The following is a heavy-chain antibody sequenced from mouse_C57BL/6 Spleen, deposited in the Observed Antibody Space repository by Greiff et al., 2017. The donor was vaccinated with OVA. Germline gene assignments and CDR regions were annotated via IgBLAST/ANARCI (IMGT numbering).Heavy chain of an antibody. J-gene: IGHJ1*03. D-gene: IGHD1-1*01. CDR3: ARRHYCGRDFDV. CDR1: GYTFTSYW. CDR2: IDPSDSYT. Sequence: QVQLKQPGAELVKPGASVKLSCKASGYTFTSYWMQWVKQRPGQGLEWIGEIDPSDSYTNYNQKFKGKATLTVDTSSSTAYMQLSSLTSEDSAVYYCARRHYCGRDFDVWGTGTTVTVSS. V-gene: IGHV1-50*01.